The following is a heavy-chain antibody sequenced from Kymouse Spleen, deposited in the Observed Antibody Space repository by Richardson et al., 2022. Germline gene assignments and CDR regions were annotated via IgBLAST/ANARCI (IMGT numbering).Heavy chain of an antibody. Sequence: EVQLVESGGGLVQPGGSLRLSCAASGFTFSSYWMSWVRQAPGKGLEWVANIKQDGSEKYYVDSVKGRFTISRDNAKNSLYLQMNSLRAEDTAVYYCAAGTTDDILTGYLLVRPLGPGNPGHRLL. CDR3: AAGTTDDILTGYLLVRP. D-gene: IGHD3-9*01. CDR2: IKQDGSEK. J-gene: IGHJ5*02. CDR1: GFTFSSYW. V-gene: IGHV3-7*01.